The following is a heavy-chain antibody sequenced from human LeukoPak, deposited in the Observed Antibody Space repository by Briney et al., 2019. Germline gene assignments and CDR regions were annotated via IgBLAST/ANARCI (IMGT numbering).Heavy chain of an antibody. D-gene: IGHD2-2*02. V-gene: IGHV1-18*01. J-gene: IGHJ5*02. Sequence: ASVKVSCKASGYTFTSYGISWVRQAPGQGLEWMGWISAYNGNTNYAQKLQGRVTMTTDTSTSTAYMELRSLRSDDTAVYYCARDAAGYCSSTSCYTLNWFDPWGQGTLATVSS. CDR2: ISAYNGNT. CDR3: ARDAAGYCSSTSCYTLNWFDP. CDR1: GYTFTSYG.